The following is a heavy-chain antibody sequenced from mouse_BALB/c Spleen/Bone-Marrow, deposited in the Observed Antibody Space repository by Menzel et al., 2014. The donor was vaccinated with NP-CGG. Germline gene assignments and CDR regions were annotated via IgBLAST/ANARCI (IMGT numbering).Heavy chain of an antibody. D-gene: IGHD2-3*01. Sequence: EVKLVESGGGLVQPGRSLKLSCAASGFDFXGFWMGWVRQAPGKGLEWIGEINPDSSTINYTPSLKDRFIISRDNAKNTLYLQMSKVRSEDTALYYCARLGYYGGFAYWGRGTLVTVSA. CDR3: ARLGYYGGFAY. J-gene: IGHJ3*01. CDR1: GFDFXGFW. CDR2: INPDSSTI. V-gene: IGHV4-1*02.